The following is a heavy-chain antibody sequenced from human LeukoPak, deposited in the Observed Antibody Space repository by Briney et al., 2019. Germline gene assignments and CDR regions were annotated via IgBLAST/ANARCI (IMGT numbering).Heavy chain of an antibody. CDR3: ARTARYYYGSETYYFFDY. D-gene: IGHD3-10*01. CDR1: GGSISRYY. CDR2: ISYTGST. Sequence: SETLSLTCTVSGGSISRYYWSWIRQPPGKGLEWIGYISYTGSTTYNSSLKSRVTISLDTSQNQFSLKLTSVTPADTAVYYCARTARYYYGSETYYFFDYWGQGTLVTVSS. J-gene: IGHJ4*02. V-gene: IGHV4-59*01.